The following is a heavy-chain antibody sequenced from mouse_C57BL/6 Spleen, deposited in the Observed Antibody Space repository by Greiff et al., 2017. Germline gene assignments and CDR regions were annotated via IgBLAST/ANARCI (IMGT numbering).Heavy chain of an antibody. CDR3: ARSAGYDYDVPMDY. Sequence: QVQLQQSGAELMKPGASVKLSCKATGYTFTGYWIEWVKQRPGHGLEWIGEILPGSGSTNYTEKVKGKATFTADTSSNTAYMQSSSLTTEDSAIYYCARSAGYDYDVPMDYWGQGTSVTVSS. J-gene: IGHJ4*01. CDR2: ILPGSGST. D-gene: IGHD2-4*01. CDR1: GYTFTGYW. V-gene: IGHV1-9*01.